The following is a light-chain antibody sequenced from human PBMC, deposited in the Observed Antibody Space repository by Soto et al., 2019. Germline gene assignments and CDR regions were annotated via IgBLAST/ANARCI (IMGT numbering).Light chain of an antibody. CDR1: SGHSSYS. V-gene: IGLV4-69*01. J-gene: IGLJ2*01. CDR3: QTWGTGFRV. CDR2: LHSDGSH. Sequence: QLVLTQSPSASASLGASVKLTCTLSSGHSSYSIAWHQQQPEKGPRYLMKLHSDGSHRKGDGIPDRFSGSSSGAERYLTISSLQSEDEADYYSQTWGTGFRVFGGGTKLTVL.